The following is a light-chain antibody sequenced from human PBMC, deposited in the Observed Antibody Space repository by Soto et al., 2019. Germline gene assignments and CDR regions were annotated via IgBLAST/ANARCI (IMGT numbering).Light chain of an antibody. CDR3: QQSYSTPRT. V-gene: IGKV1-39*01. CDR1: QIISSY. J-gene: IGKJ1*01. Sequence: DIQMTQSPSSLSSSVGYRFTITCLASQIISSYLNWYQQKPGKAPKLLIYAASSLQSGVPSRFSGSGSGTDFTLTISSLQPEDFATYYCQQSYSTPRTFGQGTKVDTK. CDR2: AAS.